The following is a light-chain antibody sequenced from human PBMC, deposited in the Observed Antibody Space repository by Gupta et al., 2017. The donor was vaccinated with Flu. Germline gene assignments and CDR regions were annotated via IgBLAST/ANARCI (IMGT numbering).Light chain of an antibody. CDR3: QQRNEWPPVT. J-gene: IGKJ3*01. Sequence: EIVLTQSPATLSLSPGERATLSCRASPSVANFLAWYQQKPGQPPRLLIYGAFNRATGIPARFSGSASGTDFTLTISSLEPDDFGVYYCQQRNEWPPVTFGPGTKVDVK. CDR1: PSVANF. CDR2: GAF. V-gene: IGKV3-11*01.